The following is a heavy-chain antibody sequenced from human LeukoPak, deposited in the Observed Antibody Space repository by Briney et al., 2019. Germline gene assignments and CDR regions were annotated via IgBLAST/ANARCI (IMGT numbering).Heavy chain of an antibody. V-gene: IGHV4-59*08. CDR2: IYYSGST. Sequence: SETLSPTCTVSGGSISSYYWSWIRQPPGKGLEWIGYIYYSGSTNYNPSLKSRVTISVDTSKNQFSLKLSSVTAADTAVYYCARRSSMGDDYWGQGTLVTVSS. D-gene: IGHD6-6*01. CDR3: ARRSSMGDDY. CDR1: GGSISSYY. J-gene: IGHJ4*02.